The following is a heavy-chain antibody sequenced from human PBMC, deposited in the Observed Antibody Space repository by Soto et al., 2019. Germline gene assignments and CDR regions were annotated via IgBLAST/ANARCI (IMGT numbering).Heavy chain of an antibody. CDR3: ARHVGGYYYFMDV. Sequence: SETLSLTCTVSGGSVSSGSYYWGWIRQPPGKGLEWIGGIYYSGNTYYNPSLKSRVTISVDTSKNQFSLKLSSVTAADTAVYYCARHVGGYYYFMDVWGKGTTVTVSS. J-gene: IGHJ6*03. V-gene: IGHV4-39*01. CDR2: IYYSGNT. CDR1: GGSVSSGSYY. D-gene: IGHD2-15*01.